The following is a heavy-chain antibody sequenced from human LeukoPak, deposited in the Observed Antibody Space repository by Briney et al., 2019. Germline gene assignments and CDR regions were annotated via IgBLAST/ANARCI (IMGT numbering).Heavy chain of an antibody. Sequence: GGSLRLSCAASGFTFSSYAMHWVRQAPGKGLEWVAVISYDGSNKYYADSVKGRFTISRDNSKNTLYLQMNSLRAEDTAVYYCARDVDSSGYYDYWGQGTLVTVSS. CDR1: GFTFSSYA. J-gene: IGHJ4*02. D-gene: IGHD3-22*01. V-gene: IGHV3-30*04. CDR2: ISYDGSNK. CDR3: ARDVDSSGYYDY.